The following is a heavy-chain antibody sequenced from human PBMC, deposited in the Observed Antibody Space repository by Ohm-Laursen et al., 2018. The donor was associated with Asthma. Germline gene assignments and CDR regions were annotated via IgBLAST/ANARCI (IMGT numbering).Heavy chain of an antibody. J-gene: IGHJ5*02. D-gene: IGHD3-9*01. CDR3: ARLDWALSVFDL. Sequence: TLSLTCAVSGGSVSGFYWSWVRQAPGRELEWIAYMHSSGGANYNPSLESRVTLSIDTSKNQVSLSLRSMTAADTALFFCARLDWALSVFDLWGQGAPVTVAS. V-gene: IGHV4-59*02. CDR1: GGSVSGFY. CDR2: MHSSGGA.